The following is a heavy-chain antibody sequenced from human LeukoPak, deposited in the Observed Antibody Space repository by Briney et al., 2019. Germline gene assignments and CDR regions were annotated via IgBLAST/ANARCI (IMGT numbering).Heavy chain of an antibody. Sequence: GGSLRLSCAASGFTFSSYAMSWVRRAPGKGLEWGSYISSSGSTIYYADSVKGRFTISRDNAKDSLYLQMNSLRAEDTAVYYCAREGENSSGWYGYWGQGTLVTVSS. V-gene: IGHV3-48*03. J-gene: IGHJ4*02. CDR1: GFTFSSYA. CDR2: ISSSGSTI. CDR3: AREGENSSGWYGY. D-gene: IGHD6-19*01.